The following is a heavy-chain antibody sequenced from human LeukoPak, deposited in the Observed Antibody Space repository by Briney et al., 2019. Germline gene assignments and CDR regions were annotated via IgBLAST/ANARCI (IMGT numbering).Heavy chain of an antibody. V-gene: IGHV1-2*06. J-gene: IGHJ1*01. Sequence: SVKVSCKASGYTFTGYYMHWVRQAPGQGLEWMGRINPNSGGTNYAQKFQGRVTMTRDTSISTAYMELSRLRSDDTAVYYCARGYRTVGAIEYFQHWGQGTLVTVSS. D-gene: IGHD1-26*01. CDR3: ARGYRTVGAIEYFQH. CDR2: INPNSGGT. CDR1: GYTFTGYY.